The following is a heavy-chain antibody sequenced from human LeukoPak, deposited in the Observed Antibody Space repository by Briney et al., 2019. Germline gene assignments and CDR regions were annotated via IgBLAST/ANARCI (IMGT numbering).Heavy chain of an antibody. D-gene: IGHD5-24*01. Sequence: HAGGSLRLSCAASGFTFSNYWMYWVRQTPGKGLVWVSRITLDGTTTSYADSVKGRFTISRDNAKNTLYLQMNSLRAEDTAVYYCADDRDGYFNFDYWGQGTLVTVSS. V-gene: IGHV3-74*01. J-gene: IGHJ4*02. CDR1: GFTFSNYW. CDR3: ADDRDGYFNFDY. CDR2: ITLDGTTT.